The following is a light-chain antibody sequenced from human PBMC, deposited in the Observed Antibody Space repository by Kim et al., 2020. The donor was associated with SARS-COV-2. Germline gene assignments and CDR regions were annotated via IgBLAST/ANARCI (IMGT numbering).Light chain of an antibody. CDR1: QNIDRS. CDR3: QQYHGVWT. J-gene: IGKJ1*01. Sequence: SSSVGDSITSTCRASQNIDRSFAWYQQKPGKAPKLLIYKASTLQSGVPSRFTGSGSGAEWTLTINNLQPDDFATYYCQQYHGVWTFGQGTKVDIK. CDR2: KAS. V-gene: IGKV1-5*03.